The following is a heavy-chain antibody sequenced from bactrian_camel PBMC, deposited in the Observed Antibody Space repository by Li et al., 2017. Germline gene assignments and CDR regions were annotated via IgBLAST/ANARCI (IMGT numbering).Heavy chain of an antibody. D-gene: IGHD1*01. V-gene: IGHV3S53*01. CDR2: IDNDGTT. J-gene: IGHJ4*01. CDR1: GYTTNRYC. Sequence: HVQLVESGGGSVQAGGSLRLSCTASGYTTNRYCLGWFRQAPGKQREAVAHIDNDGTTNYAHSVKGRFTVSKDSDQNILYLQMNDLRLEDTAVYYCGDGCATASIPDPLFSDEGQGTQVTVS.